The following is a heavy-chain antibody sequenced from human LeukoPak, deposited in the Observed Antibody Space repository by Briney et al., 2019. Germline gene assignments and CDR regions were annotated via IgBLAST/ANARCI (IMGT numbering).Heavy chain of an antibody. CDR3: AKFGTAGPHFDY. Sequence: PGGPLRLSCAASGFTFSSYAMSWVRQAPGKGLDWVSAISGSGGSTYYADSVKGRFTISRDNSKNTLYLQMNSLRAEDTAVYYCAKFGTAGPHFDYWGQGTLVTVSS. CDR1: GFTFSSYA. D-gene: IGHD6-13*01. CDR2: ISGSGGST. V-gene: IGHV3-23*01. J-gene: IGHJ4*02.